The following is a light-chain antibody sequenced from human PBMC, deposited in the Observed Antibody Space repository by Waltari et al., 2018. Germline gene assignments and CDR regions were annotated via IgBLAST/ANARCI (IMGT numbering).Light chain of an antibody. J-gene: IGKJ1*01. CDR2: AAS. CDR3: QQSYSTPWT. CDR1: QSISSY. V-gene: IGKV1-39*01. Sequence: DIQMTQSPSSLSASVGDRVTITCRASQSISSYLNWYQPKPGKAPKLLIYAASSLQSGVPSRFSGSGSGTDFTLTISSLQPEDFATYYCQQSYSTPWTFGQGTKVEIK.